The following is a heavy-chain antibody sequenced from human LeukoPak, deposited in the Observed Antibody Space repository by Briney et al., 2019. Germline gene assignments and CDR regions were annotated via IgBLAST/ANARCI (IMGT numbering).Heavy chain of an antibody. V-gene: IGHV5-51*01. CDR1: GYSINNYW. CDR2: IYPADSDI. J-gene: IGHJ5*02. Sequence: GESLKISCKGSGYSINNYWIGWVRQMPEKGLEWMGIIYPADSDIRYSPSFQGQVTISADKSISTAYLQWSSLKASDTAMYYCARQEYCSGGSCYTWFDPWAREPWSPSPQ. CDR3: ARQEYCSGGSCYTWFDP. D-gene: IGHD2-15*01.